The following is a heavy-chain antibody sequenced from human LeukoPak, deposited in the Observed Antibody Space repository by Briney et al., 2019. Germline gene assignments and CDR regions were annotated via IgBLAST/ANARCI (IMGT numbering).Heavy chain of an antibody. Sequence: SETLSLTCAVSGYSISSGYYWGWIRQPPGKGLEWFGSICHSGSTYYNPSLKSRVTISVDTSKNQFSLKLSSVTAADTAVYYCARSGGPPAGPRFRSYYFYDMDVWGKGTTVTVPS. CDR3: ARSGGPPAGPRFRSYYFYDMDV. D-gene: IGHD2-2*01. CDR2: ICHSGST. J-gene: IGHJ6*04. CDR1: GYSISSGYY. V-gene: IGHV4-38-2*01.